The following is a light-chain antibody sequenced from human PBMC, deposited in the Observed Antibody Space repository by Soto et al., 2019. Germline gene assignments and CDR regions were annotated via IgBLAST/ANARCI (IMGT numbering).Light chain of an antibody. CDR2: GAS. V-gene: IGKV3-15*01. Sequence: EIVMTQSPATLSLSPGESATLSCRASQSIASNLAWYQHQPGQAPRFLINGASTRATGIPARFSGSGSGTEFTLTISSLQSEDFAVYYCQQYSNWPLTFGGGTKVDIK. CDR1: QSIASN. CDR3: QQYSNWPLT. J-gene: IGKJ4*01.